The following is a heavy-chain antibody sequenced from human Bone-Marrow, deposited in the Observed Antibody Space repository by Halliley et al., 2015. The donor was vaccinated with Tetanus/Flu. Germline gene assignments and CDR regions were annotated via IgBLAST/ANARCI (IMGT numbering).Heavy chain of an antibody. J-gene: IGHJ6*02. CDR3: AKDRLSPATTRYYYGMDV. V-gene: IGHV3-30*18. D-gene: IGHD4-17*01. Sequence: SENGNHENYVDPVRGRFTSSRDNSKNTLYLQRNSLRPDDSAVYFCAKDRLSPATTRYYYGMDVWGRGTTVTVSS. CDR2: SENGNHE.